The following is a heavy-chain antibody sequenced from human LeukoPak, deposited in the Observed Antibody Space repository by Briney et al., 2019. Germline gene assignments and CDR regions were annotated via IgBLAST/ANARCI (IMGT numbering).Heavy chain of an antibody. J-gene: IGHJ3*02. Sequence: GGALRLSCAASGFTLSDYYMGWLRQAPGKGLEWISYISRTIYYADSVKSRFTISRDNAKNSLYLQMNSLRAEDTAVYYCARRIWGADSQSHTFDIWGQGTMVTVSS. CDR1: GFTLSDYY. CDR2: ISRTI. D-gene: IGHD3-16*01. V-gene: IGHV3-11*01. CDR3: ARRIWGADSQSHTFDI.